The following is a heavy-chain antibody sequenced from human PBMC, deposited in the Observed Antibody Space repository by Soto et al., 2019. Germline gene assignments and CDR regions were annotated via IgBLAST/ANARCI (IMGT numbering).Heavy chain of an antibody. CDR2: MNAKSGDT. J-gene: IGHJ6*02. Sequence: QAHLEQSGAELKRPGASVKVSCKASGYTFSDFDINWLRQASGQGPEWMGWMNAKSGDTFFAQRFQGKFNMTWDTSLSTAYMEVSSLTSDDTAIYYCARGNPFNYAGFDVWGQGTTVAVSS. CDR1: GYTFSDFD. D-gene: IGHD3-16*01. CDR3: ARGNPFNYAGFDV. V-gene: IGHV1-8*01.